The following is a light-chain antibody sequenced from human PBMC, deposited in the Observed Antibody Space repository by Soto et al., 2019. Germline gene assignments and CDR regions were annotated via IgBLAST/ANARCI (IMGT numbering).Light chain of an antibody. Sequence: QSALTQPTSVSGSPGQSITISCTGTSSDVGGYNYVSWYQHHPGKAPKLMICDVSDRPSGVSNRFSGSKSGNTASLTISGLQAEDEADYYCSSYTSGSTPWVFGTGTKVTDL. CDR3: SSYTSGSTPWV. J-gene: IGLJ1*01. CDR1: SSDVGGYNY. CDR2: DVS. V-gene: IGLV2-14*03.